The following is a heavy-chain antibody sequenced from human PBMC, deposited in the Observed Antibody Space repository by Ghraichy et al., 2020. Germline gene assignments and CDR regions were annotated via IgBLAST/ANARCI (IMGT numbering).Heavy chain of an antibody. Sequence: GGSLRLSCAASGFTFSNAWMSWVRQAPGKGLEWVGRIKSKTDGGTTDYAAPVKGRFTISRDDSKNTLYLQMNSLKTEDTAVYYCTTGCSSTSCYRDYYYGMDVWGQGTTVTVSS. CDR2: IKSKTDGGTT. CDR3: TTGCSSTSCYRDYYYGMDV. D-gene: IGHD2-2*02. CDR1: GFTFSNAW. V-gene: IGHV3-15*01. J-gene: IGHJ6*02.